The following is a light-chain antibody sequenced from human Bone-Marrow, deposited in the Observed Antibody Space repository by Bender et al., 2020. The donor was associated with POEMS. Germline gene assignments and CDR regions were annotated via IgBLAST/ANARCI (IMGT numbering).Light chain of an antibody. CDR3: RSYTGSRDE. Sequence: QSALTQPASVSGSPGQSITISCTGTSSDVGNYNLVSWYQQHPGKAPKLMIYDITRRPAGVTNRFEGSKCGNAASLTSAGRETEDEADYYCRSYTGSRDEFGGGSKLTVL. CDR1: SSDVGNYNL. CDR2: DIT. V-gene: IGLV2-23*02. J-gene: IGLJ3*02.